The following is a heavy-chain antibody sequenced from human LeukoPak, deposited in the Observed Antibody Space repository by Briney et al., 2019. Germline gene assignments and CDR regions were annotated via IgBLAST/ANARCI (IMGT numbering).Heavy chain of an antibody. CDR3: AKFPTPYYYGSSGYFFDY. V-gene: IGHV3-23*01. CDR1: GFTFSSYA. Sequence: GGSLRLSCAASGFTFSSYAMSWVRQAPGKGLEWVSAISGSGGSTYYADSVKGRFTISRDNSKNTLYLQMNSLRAEDTAVYYCAKFPTPYYYGSSGYFFDYWGQGTLVTVSS. J-gene: IGHJ4*02. D-gene: IGHD3-22*01. CDR2: ISGSGGST.